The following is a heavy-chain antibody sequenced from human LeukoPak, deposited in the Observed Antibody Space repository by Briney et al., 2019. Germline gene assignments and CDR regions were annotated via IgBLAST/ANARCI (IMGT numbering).Heavy chain of an antibody. D-gene: IGHD4-11*01. CDR3: ARGGDYSNRNWFDP. Sequence: ASVKVSCKASGGTFSSYAISWVRQAPGQGLEWMGGIIPIFVTANYAQKFEGRVTITTDESTSTAYMELSSLRSGDTAVYYCARGGDYSNRNWFDPWGQGTLVTVSS. CDR1: GGTFSSYA. CDR2: IIPIFVTA. V-gene: IGHV1-69*05. J-gene: IGHJ5*02.